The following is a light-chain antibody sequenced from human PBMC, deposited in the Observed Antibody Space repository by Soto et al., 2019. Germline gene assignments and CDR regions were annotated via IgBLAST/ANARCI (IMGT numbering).Light chain of an antibody. Sequence: EIVLTQSPGTQSLSPGERATLSCRASQSVSSSYLAWYQQKPGQAPRLLIYGASSRATGIPDRFSGSGSGTDFTLTISRLEPEHFAVYYCQHYGSLVLTFGGGTKVEIK. CDR1: QSVSSSY. CDR2: GAS. CDR3: QHYGSLVLT. J-gene: IGKJ4*01. V-gene: IGKV3-20*01.